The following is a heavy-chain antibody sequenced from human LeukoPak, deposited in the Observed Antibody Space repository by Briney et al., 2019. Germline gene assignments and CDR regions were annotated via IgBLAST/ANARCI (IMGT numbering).Heavy chain of an antibody. Sequence: PGGSLRLSCAASGFTVSSNYISWVRQAPGKGLEWVSVIYSGGSTYYADSVKGRFTISRDNSKNTLYLQMNSLRAEDTAVYYCARDGYYDSSGYTEYFQHWGQGTLVTVSS. CDR2: IYSGGST. V-gene: IGHV3-53*01. CDR1: GFTVSSNY. J-gene: IGHJ1*01. D-gene: IGHD3-22*01. CDR3: ARDGYYDSSGYTEYFQH.